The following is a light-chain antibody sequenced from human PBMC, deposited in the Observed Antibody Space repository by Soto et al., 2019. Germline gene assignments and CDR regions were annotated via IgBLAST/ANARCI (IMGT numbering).Light chain of an antibody. CDR2: GAS. V-gene: IGKV3-15*01. CDR3: KQYNNWWT. J-gene: IGKJ1*01. CDR1: PSVSRS. Sequence: LMRPPSSAPLSVCPVERAPLSRRARPSVSRSSACYQQTPVPAPSLLIYGASTRATGIPARFSGSGSGTEFTLTINSLQSEDFEVYYCKQYNNWWTLGKGNQVDI.